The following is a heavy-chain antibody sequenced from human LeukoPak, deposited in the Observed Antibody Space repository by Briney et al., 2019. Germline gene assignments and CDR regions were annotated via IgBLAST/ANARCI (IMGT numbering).Heavy chain of an antibody. CDR3: ARHFDHPTAYFDS. J-gene: IGHJ4*02. Sequence: PSQSLSLTCTLTGGSISIGAYYSSWIWQPPGKGLEWIASIYSGGMTFYNPSLKSRLTISADTSRNHFSLRLTTVTAADTALYFCARHFDHPTAYFDSWGQGSLVSVSS. D-gene: IGHD1-14*01. CDR2: IYSGGMT. CDR1: GGSISIGAYY. V-gene: IGHV4-30-2*03.